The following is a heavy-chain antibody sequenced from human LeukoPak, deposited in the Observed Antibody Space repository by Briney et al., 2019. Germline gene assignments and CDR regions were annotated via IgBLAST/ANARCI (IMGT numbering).Heavy chain of an antibody. CDR3: ARDYQQLAFDY. Sequence: GGSLRLSCAASGFTFTSYAMHWVRQAPGKGLEWVAVISYDGSTKYYAESVKGRFTISRDNSRNTLYLQMNSLTTEDTAVYYCARDYQQLAFDYWGQGTLVTVSS. CDR1: GFTFTSYA. CDR2: ISYDGSTK. V-gene: IGHV3-30*04. D-gene: IGHD6-13*01. J-gene: IGHJ4*02.